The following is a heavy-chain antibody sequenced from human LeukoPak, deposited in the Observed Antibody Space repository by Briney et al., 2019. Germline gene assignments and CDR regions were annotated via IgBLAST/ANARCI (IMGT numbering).Heavy chain of an antibody. J-gene: IGHJ3*01. CDR2: ISGNSKNI. CDR3: ASELWFGEMDAFDV. Sequence: GGSLRLSCTTSRFTFSDYEMDWVRQAPGKGLEWVSYISGNSKNIFYADSVKGRFTISRDNTKNSLYLQMNSLRAEDTAVYYCASELWFGEMDAFDVWGQGTMVTVSS. CDR1: RFTFSDYE. V-gene: IGHV3-48*03. D-gene: IGHD3-10*01.